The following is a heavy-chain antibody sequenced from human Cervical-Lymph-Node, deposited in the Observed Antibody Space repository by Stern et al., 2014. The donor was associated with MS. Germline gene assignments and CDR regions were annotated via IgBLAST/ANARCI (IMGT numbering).Heavy chain of an antibody. V-gene: IGHV1-69*06. Sequence: VQLVESGAEVKKPGASVSVSCKASGGTLNDFAVSWVRQVPGQPFEWMGGIMPMFDSDNYAQKVRHRLTVTADKSNNTVYIELSSLKSDDTAIYYCVRGLSGYDYWYFDLWGRGTLVTVSS. D-gene: IGHD5-12*01. CDR1: GGTLNDFA. CDR2: IMPMFDSD. J-gene: IGHJ2*01. CDR3: VRGLSGYDYWYFDL.